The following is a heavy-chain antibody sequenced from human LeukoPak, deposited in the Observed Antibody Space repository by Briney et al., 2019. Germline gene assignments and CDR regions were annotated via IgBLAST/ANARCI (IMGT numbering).Heavy chain of an antibody. J-gene: IGHJ4*02. CDR2: IYHSGST. CDR3: ARGRTDDYFDY. Sequence: PSETLSLTCDVSGGSISSGGYSWSWIRPPPGKGLEWIGYIYHSGSTYYNPSLKSRVTISVDRSKNQFSLKLSSVTAADTAVYYCARGRTDDYFDYWGQGTLVTVSS. CDR1: GGSISSGGYS. V-gene: IGHV4-30-2*01.